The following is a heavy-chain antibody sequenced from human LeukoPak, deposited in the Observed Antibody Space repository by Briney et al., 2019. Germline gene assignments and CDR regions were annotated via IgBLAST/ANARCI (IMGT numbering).Heavy chain of an antibody. CDR3: AKEGYCSGGSCYAYFDY. V-gene: IGHV3-23*01. CDR2: ISGSGGST. J-gene: IGHJ4*02. D-gene: IGHD2-15*01. Sequence: PGGSLRLSCAASGFTFSNYAMSWVRQAPGKGLEWVSAISGSGGSTYYADSVKGQFTISRDNSKNTLYLQMNSLRAEDTAVYYCAKEGYCSGGSCYAYFDYWGQGTLVTVSS. CDR1: GFTFSNYA.